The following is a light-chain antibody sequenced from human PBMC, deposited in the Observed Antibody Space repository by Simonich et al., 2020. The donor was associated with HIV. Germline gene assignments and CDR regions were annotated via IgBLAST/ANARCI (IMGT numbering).Light chain of an antibody. CDR3: MQALQTPYT. J-gene: IGKJ2*01. V-gene: IGKV2-28*01. Sequence: DIVMTHSPLSLPVTPGEPASSSCRSSQSLLHSNGYNYLDWYLQKPGQSPQLLIYLGSSRSSGVPDRFSGSGSGTDFTLKISRVEAEDVGVYYCMQALQTPYTFGQGTKLEIK. CDR1: QSLLHSNGYNY. CDR2: LGS.